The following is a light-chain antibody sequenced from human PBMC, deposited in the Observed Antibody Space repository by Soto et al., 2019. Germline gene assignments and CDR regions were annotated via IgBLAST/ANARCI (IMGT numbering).Light chain of an antibody. J-gene: IGKJ5*01. CDR2: DAS. Sequence: EIVLTQSPATLSLSPGERATISSRASQSVSCYLAWHPQKPGQAPTLLIYDASNRATCSPAIFGGGGSGTDGTLTTSSLEPEDFAVYYYQQRSKKPRTVGLVTRLEIK. CDR3: QQRSKKPRT. CDR1: QSVSCY. V-gene: IGKV3-11*01.